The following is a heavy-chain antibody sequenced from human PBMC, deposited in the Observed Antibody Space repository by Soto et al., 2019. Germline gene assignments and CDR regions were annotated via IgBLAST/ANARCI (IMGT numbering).Heavy chain of an antibody. CDR1: GGSISSPTYY. Sequence: SETLSLTCSVSGGSISSPTYYWGWVRRAPGGGPEWIGNIFYNGRTDYNPSLQSRVTISVDTSKNQFSLSLASVTAADTAVYYCARGYKGLPQIWAQGTMLTVSS. CDR3: ARGYKGLPQI. D-gene: IGHD2-2*02. J-gene: IGHJ3*02. V-gene: IGHV4-39*02. CDR2: IFYNGRT.